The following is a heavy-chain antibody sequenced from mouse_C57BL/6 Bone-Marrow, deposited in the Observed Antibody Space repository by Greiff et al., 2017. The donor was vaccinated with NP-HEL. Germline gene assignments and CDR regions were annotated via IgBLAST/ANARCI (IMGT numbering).Heavy chain of an antibody. CDR3: AREPYYSNYEGEDY. V-gene: IGHV1-76*01. D-gene: IGHD2-5*01. CDR1: GYTFTDYY. J-gene: IGHJ2*01. Sequence: QVQLQQSGAELVRPGASVKLSCKASGYTFTDYYINWVKQRPGQGLEWIARIYPGSGNTYYNEKFKGKATLTAEKSSSTAYMQLSSLTSEDSAVYFCAREPYYSNYEGEDYWGQGTTLTVSS. CDR2: IYPGSGNT.